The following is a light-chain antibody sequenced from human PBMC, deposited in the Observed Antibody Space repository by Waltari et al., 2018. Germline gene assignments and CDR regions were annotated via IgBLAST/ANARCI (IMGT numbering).Light chain of an antibody. CDR1: SGSIASNY. V-gene: IGLV6-57*01. CDR3: QSYDSSSVV. J-gene: IGLJ2*01. Sequence: NFMLTQPHSVSESPGKTVTISCTRSSGSIASNYVQWSRQRPGTSPTTVIYEYNQRPSGVPDRFSGSIDSSSNSASLTISGLKTEDEADYYCQSYDSSSVVFGGGTKLTVL. CDR2: EYN.